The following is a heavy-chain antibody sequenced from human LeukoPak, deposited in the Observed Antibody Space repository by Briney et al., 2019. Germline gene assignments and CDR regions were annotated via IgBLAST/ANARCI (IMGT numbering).Heavy chain of an antibody. CDR1: GGSISSSNW. V-gene: IGHV4-39*01. J-gene: IGHJ4*02. CDR2: IYYSGST. Sequence: PSETLSLTCAVSGGSISSSNWWSWVRQPPGKGLEWIGSIYYSGSTYYNPSLKSRVTISVDTSKNQFSLKLSSVTAADTAVYYCARLNPADLDYWGQGTLVTVSS. CDR3: ARLNPADLDY.